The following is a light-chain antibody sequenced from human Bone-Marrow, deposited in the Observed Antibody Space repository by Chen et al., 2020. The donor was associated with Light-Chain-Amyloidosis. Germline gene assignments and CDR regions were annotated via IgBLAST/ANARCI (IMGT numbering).Light chain of an antibody. CDR1: SSNIGAGYD. V-gene: IGLV1-40*01. CDR2: GNS. CDR3: QSYDSSLSGSHVV. J-gene: IGLJ2*01. Sequence: QSVLTQPPSVSGAPGQRVTISCTGSSSNIGAGYDVHWYQKLPVTDPKLLSYGNSKRPSGVPDRFSGSKSGTSASLAITGLQAEDEADYYCQSYDSSLSGSHVVFGGGTKLTVL.